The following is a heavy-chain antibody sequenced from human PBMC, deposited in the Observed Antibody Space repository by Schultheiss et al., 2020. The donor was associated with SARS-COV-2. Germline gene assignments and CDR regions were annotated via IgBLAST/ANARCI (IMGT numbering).Heavy chain of an antibody. CDR1: GGSISSYY. CDR2: INHSGST. J-gene: IGHJ6*03. D-gene: IGHD2-2*01. CDR3: ARFLPEDIVVVPAASYYYYYYMDV. Sequence: ESLKISCTVSGGSISSYYWSWIRQPPGKGLEWIGEINHSGSTNYNPSLKSRVTISVDTSKNQFSLKLSSVTAADTAVYYCARFLPEDIVVVPAASYYYYYYMDVWGKGTTVTVSS. V-gene: IGHV4-34*01.